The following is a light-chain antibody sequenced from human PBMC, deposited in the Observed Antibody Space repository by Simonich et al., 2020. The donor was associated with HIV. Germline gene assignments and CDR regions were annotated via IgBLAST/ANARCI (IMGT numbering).Light chain of an antibody. V-gene: IGKV1-5*01. CDR1: QSISSW. CDR3: QQSYNTLIT. Sequence: DIQMTQSPSTLSASVGDRVTITCRASQSISSWLAWYQQKPGKAPKLLIYAASTLQSGVPSRFSGSGSGTEFTLTISSLQPEDFATYYCQQSYNTLITFGQGTRLEIK. J-gene: IGKJ5*01. CDR2: AAS.